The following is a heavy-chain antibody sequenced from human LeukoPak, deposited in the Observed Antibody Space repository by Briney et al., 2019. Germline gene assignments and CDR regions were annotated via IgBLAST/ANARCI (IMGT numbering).Heavy chain of an antibody. CDR1: RGTFSSYA. V-gene: IGHV1-69*05. CDR3: ARGVSIAAAGSYHYYHHHMDV. CDR2: IIPIFGAA. D-gene: IGHD6-13*01. Sequence: ASVKLSCNASRGTFSSYAISRVRRAAGQRLGWRGGIIPIFGAANYAQKFQGRVTITTDESTSTAYMELSSLRSEDTAVYYCARGVSIAAAGSYHYYHHHMDVGGKGPTVTVSS. J-gene: IGHJ6*03.